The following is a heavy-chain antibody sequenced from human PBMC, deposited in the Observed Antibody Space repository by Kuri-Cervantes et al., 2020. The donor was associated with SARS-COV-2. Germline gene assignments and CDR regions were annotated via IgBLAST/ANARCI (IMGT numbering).Heavy chain of an antibody. CDR1: GGSISSGGYY. J-gene: IGHJ4*02. Sequence: LRLSCTVSGGSISSGGYYWSWIRQPPGKGLEWIGYIYHRGSTYYNPSIKSRVTISVDRSKNQFSLKLSSVTAADTAVYYCARHMAGTFDYWGQGTLVTVSS. CDR2: IYHRGST. V-gene: IGHV4-30-2*01. D-gene: IGHD2-21*01. CDR3: ARHMAGTFDY.